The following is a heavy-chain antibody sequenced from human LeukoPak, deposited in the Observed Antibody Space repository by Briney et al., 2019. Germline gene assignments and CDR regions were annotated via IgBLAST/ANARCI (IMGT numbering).Heavy chain of an antibody. CDR1: GYTFTNYY. CDR3: XXXXXGPILTGYYPDY. J-gene: IGHJ4*02. D-gene: IGHD3-9*01. V-gene: IGHV1-46*01. Sequence: WASVKVSCKASGYTFTNYYIHWVRQAPGQGLECMGIINPSGGSTSYAQKFQGRVTMTRDTSTSTVYMELSSLRSEDTAVYYCXXXXXGPILTGYYPDYWGQGTLVTVSS. CDR2: INPSGGST.